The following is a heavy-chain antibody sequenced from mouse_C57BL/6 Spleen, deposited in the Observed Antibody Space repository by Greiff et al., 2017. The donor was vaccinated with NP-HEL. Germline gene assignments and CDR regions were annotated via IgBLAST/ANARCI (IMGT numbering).Heavy chain of an antibody. D-gene: IGHD2-4*01. Sequence: VQLQESGPELVKPGASVKISCKASGYAFSSSWMNWVKQRPGKGLEWIGRIYPGDGDTNYNGKFKGKATLTADKSSSTAYTQLSSLTSEDSAVYFCARWTYYDYDDAMDYWGQGTSVTVSS. CDR1: GYAFSSSW. V-gene: IGHV1-82*01. CDR2: IYPGDGDT. J-gene: IGHJ4*01. CDR3: ARWTYYDYDDAMDY.